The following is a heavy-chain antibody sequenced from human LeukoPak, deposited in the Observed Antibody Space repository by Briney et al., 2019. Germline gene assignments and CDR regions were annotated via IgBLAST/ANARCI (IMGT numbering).Heavy chain of an antibody. V-gene: IGHV4-34*01. CDR2: INHSGST. J-gene: IGHJ6*02. CDR3: ARAPYYYGSGRAPPLNV. CDR1: GGSFSGYY. D-gene: IGHD3-10*01. Sequence: PSETLSLTCAVYGGSFSGYYWSWIRQPPGKGLEWIGEINHSGSTNYNPSLKSRVTISVDTSKNQFSLKLSSVTAADTAVYYCARAPYYYGSGRAPPLNVWGQRTTVTVSS.